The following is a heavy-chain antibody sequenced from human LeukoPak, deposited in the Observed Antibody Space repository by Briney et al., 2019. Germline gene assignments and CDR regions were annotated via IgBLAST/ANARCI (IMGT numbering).Heavy chain of an antibody. J-gene: IGHJ6*02. CDR2: VGGSGETT. V-gene: IGHV3-23*01. CDR3: ASKFGESYHYYYGLDV. Sequence: GGSLRLSCAAFGFKSSISAMSWVRQAPGKGLEWVSVVGGSGETTNYADSVKGRFTISRDRSKTTVFLQMNSLRVKDTGVYYCASKFGESYHYYYGLDVWGQGTTVTVSS. D-gene: IGHD3-10*01. CDR1: GFKSSISA.